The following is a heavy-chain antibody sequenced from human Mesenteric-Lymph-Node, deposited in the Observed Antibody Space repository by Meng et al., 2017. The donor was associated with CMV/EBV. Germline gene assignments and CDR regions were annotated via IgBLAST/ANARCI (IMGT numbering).Heavy chain of an antibody. CDR1: GGSVSSNTHY. CDR3: ARHIFRGVAPDY. V-gene: IGHV4-61*01. Sequence: SETLSLTCTVSGGSVSSNTHYWSWIRQPPEKGLEWIGYIFYTGSTKYNPSLKSRVTISLDTSKNQFSLRVNSVTAADTAVYYCARHIFRGVAPDYWGQGTLVTVSS. CDR2: IFYTGST. J-gene: IGHJ4*02. D-gene: IGHD3-9*01.